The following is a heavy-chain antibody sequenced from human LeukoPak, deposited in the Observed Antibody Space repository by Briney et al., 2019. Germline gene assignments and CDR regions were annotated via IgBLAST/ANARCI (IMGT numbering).Heavy chain of an antibody. CDR2: FDPEDGET. D-gene: IGHD3-22*01. Sequence: ASVKVSCKVSGYTLTELSMHWVRQAPGKGLEWMGGFDPEDGETIYAQKFQGRVTMTEDTSTDTAYMELSSLRSEDTAVYYCATYNYDSSGYRTFDYWGQGTLVTVSS. V-gene: IGHV1-24*01. CDR3: ATYNYDSSGYRTFDY. J-gene: IGHJ4*02. CDR1: GYTLTELS.